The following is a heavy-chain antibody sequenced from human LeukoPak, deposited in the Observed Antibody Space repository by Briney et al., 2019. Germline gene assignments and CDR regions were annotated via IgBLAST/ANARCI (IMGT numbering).Heavy chain of an antibody. D-gene: IGHD4-17*01. CDR2: IYYSGST. CDR1: GGSISSGGYY. V-gene: IGHV4-31*03. Sequence: SETLSLTCTVSGGSISSGGYYWSWIRQHPGKGLEWIGYIYYSGSTYYNPSLKSRVTISVDTSKNQFSLKLSSVTAADTAVYYCAREDDYGAWGFDPWGQGTLVTVSS. CDR3: AREDDYGAWGFDP. J-gene: IGHJ5*02.